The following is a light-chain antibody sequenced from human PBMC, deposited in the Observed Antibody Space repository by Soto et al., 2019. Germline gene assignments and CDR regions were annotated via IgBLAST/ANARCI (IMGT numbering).Light chain of an antibody. Sequence: AIQLTQSPSSLSASVGDRVTITCRASQGISSHLAWYQQKPGKAPYLLISDVSSLERGVPSRFSGSGSGTEFTLTISSMQPDDFATFYCQQYNGYSRTFGQGTKV. V-gene: IGKV1-13*02. CDR1: QGISSH. CDR2: DVS. J-gene: IGKJ1*01. CDR3: QQYNGYSRT.